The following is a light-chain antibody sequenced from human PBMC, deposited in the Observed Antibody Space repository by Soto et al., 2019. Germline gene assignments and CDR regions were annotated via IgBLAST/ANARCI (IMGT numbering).Light chain of an antibody. CDR1: SSNIGAGYD. Sequence: QSVLTQPPSVSGAPGQRVTISCTGSSSNIGAGYDVHWYQQLPGTAPKLIIYGNRNRPSGVPDRFSGSKSGTSASLAITGLQDEDEADYYCQSYDSSRSVVFGTGTKLTVL. J-gene: IGLJ1*01. V-gene: IGLV1-40*01. CDR2: GNR. CDR3: QSYDSSRSVV.